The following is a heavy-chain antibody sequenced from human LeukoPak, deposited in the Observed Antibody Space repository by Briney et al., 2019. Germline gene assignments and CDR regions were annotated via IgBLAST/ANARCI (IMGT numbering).Heavy chain of an antibody. J-gene: IGHJ4*02. CDR3: AGDPGHDTSNYGGLDF. CDR1: RFTFSSYA. V-gene: IGHV3-23*01. CDR2: ISGSGGST. D-gene: IGHD4-11*01. Sequence: GGSLRLSCAASRFTFSSYAMSWVRQAPGKGLEWVSSISGSGGSTYYADSVKGRFTISRDNAKNSLYLQMNSLRAEDTAVYYCAGDPGHDTSNYGGLDFWGQGTLVTVSS.